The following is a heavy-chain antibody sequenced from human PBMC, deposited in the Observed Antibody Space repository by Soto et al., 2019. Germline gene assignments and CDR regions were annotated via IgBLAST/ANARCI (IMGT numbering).Heavy chain of an antibody. V-gene: IGHV4-30-2*01. D-gene: IGHD3-22*01. CDR1: GGSISSGGYC. CDR2: IYHSGNT. J-gene: IGHJ5*02. CDR3: ARGCYHYSTALEP. Sequence: SESLSLTCAVSGGSISSGGYCWSWIRQPPGKGREGIGYIYHSGNTYYTPSLKSRVTMTVDRSKNQSSLKLSSLTAEDTAVYYCARGCYHYSTALEPWGQGTLVTVSS.